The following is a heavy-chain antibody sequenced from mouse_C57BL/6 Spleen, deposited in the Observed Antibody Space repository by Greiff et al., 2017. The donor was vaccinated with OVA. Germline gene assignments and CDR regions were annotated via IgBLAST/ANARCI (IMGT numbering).Heavy chain of an antibody. D-gene: IGHD2-1*01. CDR2: ISSGGSYT. CDR1: GFTFSSYG. J-gene: IGHJ1*03. CDR3: ANYGKGYFDV. Sequence: EVMLVESGGDLVKPGGSLKLSCAASGFTFSSYGMSWVRQTPDQRLEWVATISSGGSYTYYPDSVKGRSTISRDNAKNTLYLQMSSLKSEDTAMYYCANYGKGYFDVWGTGTTVTVSA. V-gene: IGHV5-6*01.